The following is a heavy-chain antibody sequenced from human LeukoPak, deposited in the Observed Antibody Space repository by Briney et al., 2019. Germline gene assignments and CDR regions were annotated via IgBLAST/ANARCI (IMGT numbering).Heavy chain of an antibody. D-gene: IGHD3-9*01. CDR2: IYYSGST. V-gene: IGHV4-39*07. CDR3: ARTYYDIYWFDP. CDR1: GGSISSSSYY. J-gene: IGHJ5*02. Sequence: SETLSLTCTVSGGSISSSSYYWGWIRQPPGKGLEWIGSIYYSGSTYYNPSLKSRVTISVDTSRNQFSLKLSSVTAADTAVYFCARTYYDIYWFDPWGQGTLVTVSS.